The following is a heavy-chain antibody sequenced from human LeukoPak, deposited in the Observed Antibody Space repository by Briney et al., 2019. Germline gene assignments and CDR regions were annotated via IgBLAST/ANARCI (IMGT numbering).Heavy chain of an antibody. CDR3: AKSPRPHIVVVPSYFDY. Sequence: GGSLRLSCAASGFTFSSYAMSWVRQAPGKGLEWVSAISGSGGSTYYADSVKGRFTISRDNSKNTLYLQMNGLRAEDTAVYYCAKSPRPHIVVVPSYFDYWGQGTLVTVSS. D-gene: IGHD2-2*01. CDR2: ISGSGGST. CDR1: GFTFSSYA. J-gene: IGHJ4*02. V-gene: IGHV3-23*01.